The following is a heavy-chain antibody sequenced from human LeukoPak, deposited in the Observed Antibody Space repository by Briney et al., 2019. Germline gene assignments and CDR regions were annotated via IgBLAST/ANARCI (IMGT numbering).Heavy chain of an antibody. D-gene: IGHD2-15*01. V-gene: IGHV3-30*18. CDR2: ISYDGSDK. J-gene: IGHJ4*02. Sequence: PGGSLRLSCAASGFTFSSYGMHWVRQAPGKGLEWVAVISYDGSDKYYADSVKGRFTISRDNSKNTLYLQMNSLRTEGTAVYYCAKGAVYCTGTGCYFFDYWGQGTLVTVSS. CDR1: GFTFSSYG. CDR3: AKGAVYCTGTGCYFFDY.